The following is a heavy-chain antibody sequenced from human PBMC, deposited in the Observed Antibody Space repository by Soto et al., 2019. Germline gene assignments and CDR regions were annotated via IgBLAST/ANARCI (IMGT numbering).Heavy chain of an antibody. J-gene: IGHJ4*02. CDR2: ISGSGGST. CDR3: AKGGSWDYDILTGYLPFDY. Sequence: GGSLRLSCAASGFTFSSYAMSWVRQAPGKGLEWVSAISGSGGSTYYADSVKGRFTISRDNSKNTLYLQMNSLRAEDTAVYYCAKGGSWDYDILTGYLPFDYWGQGTLVTVSS. D-gene: IGHD3-9*01. V-gene: IGHV3-23*01. CDR1: GFTFSSYA.